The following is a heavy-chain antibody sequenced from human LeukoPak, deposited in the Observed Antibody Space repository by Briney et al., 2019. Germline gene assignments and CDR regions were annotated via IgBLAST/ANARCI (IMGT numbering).Heavy chain of an antibody. CDR2: IYYSGST. V-gene: IGHV4-59*01. D-gene: IGHD3-9*01. CDR1: GGSISSYY. CDR3: ARVLRYFDWLPFDY. Sequence: PSETLSLTCTASGGSISSYYWSWIRQPPGKGLEWIGYIYYSGSTNYNPSLKSRVTISVDTSKNQFSLKLSSVTAADTAVYYCARVLRYFDWLPFDYWGQGTLVTVSS. J-gene: IGHJ4*02.